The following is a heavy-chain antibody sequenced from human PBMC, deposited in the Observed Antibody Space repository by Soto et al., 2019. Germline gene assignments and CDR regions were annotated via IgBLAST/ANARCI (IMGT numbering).Heavy chain of an antibody. Sequence: PGGSLRLSCAASKFTFSSYAMSWVRQAPGKGLEWVSAISGSGGSTYYADSVKGRFTISRDNSKNTLYLQMNTLRAEDTAIYYCAKVPSGGYFFDYWGQGTLVTVSS. D-gene: IGHD2-21*02. CDR1: KFTFSSYA. V-gene: IGHV3-23*01. CDR3: AKVPSGGYFFDY. J-gene: IGHJ4*02. CDR2: ISGSGGST.